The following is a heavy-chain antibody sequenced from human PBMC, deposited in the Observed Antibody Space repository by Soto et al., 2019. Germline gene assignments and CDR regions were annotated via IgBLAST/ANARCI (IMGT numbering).Heavy chain of an antibody. CDR1: GYTFTSYG. Sequence: ASVKVSCKDSGYTFTSYGLSWVRQAPGQGLEWMGWISAYNGNTNYAQKLQGRVTMTTDTSTSTAYMELRSLRSDDTAVYYCARQLFWSGYRVFDPWGQGTLVTVSS. V-gene: IGHV1-18*01. D-gene: IGHD3-3*01. CDR3: ARQLFWSGYRVFDP. CDR2: ISAYNGNT. J-gene: IGHJ5*02.